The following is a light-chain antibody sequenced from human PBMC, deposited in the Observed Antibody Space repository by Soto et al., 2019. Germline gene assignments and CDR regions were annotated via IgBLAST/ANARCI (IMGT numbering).Light chain of an antibody. CDR3: ASYGGNNNVL. J-gene: IGLJ2*01. CDR2: EVS. Sequence: QSVLTQPPSASGSPGQSVTISCTGTSTDVGGYNYVSWYQQHPGKAPKLMMFEVSKRPSGVPDRFSGSKFGHTASLTVSGLQAEDEADYYCASYGGNNNVLFGGGTKLTVL. CDR1: STDVGGYNY. V-gene: IGLV2-8*01.